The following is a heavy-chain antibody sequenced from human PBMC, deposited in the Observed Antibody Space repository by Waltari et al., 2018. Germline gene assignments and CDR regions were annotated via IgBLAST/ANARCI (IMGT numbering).Heavy chain of an antibody. D-gene: IGHD3-16*01. CDR2: INAGNGNT. CDR1: GYTFTSYA. Sequence: QVQLVQSGAEVKKPGASVKVSCKASGYTFTSYAMHWVRQAPGQRLEWMGWINAGNGNTKYSQKFQGRVTITRDTSASTAYMELSSLRSEDTAVYYCARVDEGEQPHNWFDPWGQGTLVTVSS. J-gene: IGHJ5*02. V-gene: IGHV1-3*01. CDR3: ARVDEGEQPHNWFDP.